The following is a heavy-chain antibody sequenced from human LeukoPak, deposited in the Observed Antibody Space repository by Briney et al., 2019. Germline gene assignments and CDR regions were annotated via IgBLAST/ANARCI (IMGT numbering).Heavy chain of an antibody. CDR2: IYSGGST. Sequence: GGSLRLSCAASGFTVSSNYMSWVRQAPGKGPEWVSVIYSGGSTYYADSVKGRFSISRDNSKNTLYLQMNSLRAEDTAVYYCASSPIVVVAAHLPYWGQGTLVTVSS. J-gene: IGHJ4*02. V-gene: IGHV3-66*01. CDR3: ASSPIVVVAAHLPY. CDR1: GFTVSSNY. D-gene: IGHD2-15*01.